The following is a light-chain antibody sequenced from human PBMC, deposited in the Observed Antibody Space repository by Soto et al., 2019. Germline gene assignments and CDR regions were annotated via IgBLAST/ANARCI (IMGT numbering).Light chain of an antibody. CDR2: GAS. V-gene: IGKV3-15*01. J-gene: IGKJ4*01. CDR3: QQRSNWPPT. CDR1: QSVSSN. Sequence: EIVMTQSPATLSVSPGERATLSCRASQSVSSNLAWYQQKPGQAPRLLIYGASTRATSIPARFSGSGSGTDFTLTISSLEPEDFAVYYCQQRSNWPPTFGGGTKADIK.